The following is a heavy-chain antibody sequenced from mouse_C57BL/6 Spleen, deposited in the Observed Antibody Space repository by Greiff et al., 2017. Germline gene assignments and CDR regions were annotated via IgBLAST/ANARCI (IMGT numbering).Heavy chain of an antibody. D-gene: IGHD2-4*01. CDR1: GYAFTSYW. CDR2: IDPGSGDT. CDR3: ARWEDYDSPYAMDY. Sequence: VQLQQSGAELVKPGASVKLSCKASGYAFTSYWMHWVKQRPGRGLEWIGQIDPGSGDTNYTDKFKGKATLTGDTPSSTAYMQLSSLTSEDSAVYYCARWEDYDSPYAMDYWGQGTSLTVSS. J-gene: IGHJ4*01. V-gene: IGHV1-62-3*01.